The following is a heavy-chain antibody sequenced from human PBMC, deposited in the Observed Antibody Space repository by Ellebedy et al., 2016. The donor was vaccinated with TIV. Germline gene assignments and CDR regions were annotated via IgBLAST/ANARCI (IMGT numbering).Heavy chain of an antibody. Sequence: GESLKISXAASGFSFSSFAMHWVRQAPGKGLEWVAVISSDGRYKNYADSVKGRFTISRDNSKNTLYLQMNSLRTVDTAVYYCARDGCNSTNCLTYYYYFYRMDLWGQGTKVTGS. CDR2: ISSDGRYK. J-gene: IGHJ6*02. D-gene: IGHD2-2*01. CDR1: GFSFSSFA. CDR3: ARDGCNSTNCLTYYYYFYRMDL. V-gene: IGHV3-30*04.